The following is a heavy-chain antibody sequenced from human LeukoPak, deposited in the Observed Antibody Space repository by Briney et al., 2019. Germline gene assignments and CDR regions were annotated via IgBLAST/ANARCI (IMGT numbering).Heavy chain of an antibody. CDR3: AKDLSLSWIQLWSTTHY. J-gene: IGHJ4*02. Sequence: GGSLRLSCAASGFTFSSYAMSWVRQAPGKGLEWVSAISGSGGDTYYADSVKGRFTISRDNAKNTLYLQMNSLRAEDTAVYYCAKDLSLSWIQLWSTTHYWGQGTLVTVSS. CDR2: ISGSGGDT. D-gene: IGHD5-18*01. V-gene: IGHV3-23*01. CDR1: GFTFSSYA.